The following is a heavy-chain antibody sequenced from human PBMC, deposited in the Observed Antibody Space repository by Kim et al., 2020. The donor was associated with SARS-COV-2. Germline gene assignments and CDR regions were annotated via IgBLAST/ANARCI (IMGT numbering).Heavy chain of an antibody. J-gene: IGHJ4*02. V-gene: IGHV3-74*01. CDR2: TNEDGSVT. Sequence: GGSLRLSCGVSGFPFRSYWMHWVRRAPGKGLVWVARTNEDGSVTNYADSVKGRFTISRDNAGNTLYLQMNSLTVEDTAIYYCARDLSGADDYWGQGTLVTVSS. CDR1: GFPFRSYW. CDR3: ARDLSGADDY. D-gene: IGHD3-10*01.